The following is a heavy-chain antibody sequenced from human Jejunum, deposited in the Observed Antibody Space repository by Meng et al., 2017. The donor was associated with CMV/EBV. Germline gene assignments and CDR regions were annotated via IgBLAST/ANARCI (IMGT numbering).Heavy chain of an antibody. J-gene: IGHJ4*02. CDR1: VGSISDANYS. V-gene: IGHV4-39*01. Sequence: SVGSISDANYSWGWIRQSAGKGLECIASIYYSGLTYYNPSLQSRVTISVDTSRNQFSLRLNSVTAADAAVYCCARLVASRPGGGYFVSWGQGTLVTVSS. D-gene: IGHD6-6*01. CDR3: ARLVASRPGGGYFVS. CDR2: IYYSGLT.